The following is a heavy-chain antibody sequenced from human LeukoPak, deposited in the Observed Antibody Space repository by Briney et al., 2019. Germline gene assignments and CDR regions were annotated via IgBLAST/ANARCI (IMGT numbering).Heavy chain of an antibody. CDR2: INHSGST. V-gene: IGHV4-34*01. CDR1: GGSFSGYY. J-gene: IGHJ6*02. D-gene: IGHD3-22*01. CDR3: ARARGVYYYDSSGNYYYYGMGV. Sequence: SETLSLTCAVYGGSFSGYYWSWIRQPPGKGLEWIGEINHSGSTNYNPSLKSRVTISVDTSKNQFSLKLSSVTAADTAVYYCARARGVYYYDSSGNYYYYGMGVWGQGTTVTVSS.